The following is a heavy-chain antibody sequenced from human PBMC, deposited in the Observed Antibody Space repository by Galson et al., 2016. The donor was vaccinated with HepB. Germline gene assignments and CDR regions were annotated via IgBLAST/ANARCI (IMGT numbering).Heavy chain of an antibody. CDR2: IYSGGKT. Sequence: SLRLSCAASGLPFRSYGMHWVRQAPGKGLEWVSVIYSGGKTYFADSVKGRFSISRDNAKNTLFLHMNSLRAEDTAVYYCARVRCISPTCHDFDCWGQGTLVTVSS. CDR1: GLPFRSYG. D-gene: IGHD2-2*01. CDR3: ARVRCISPTCHDFDC. J-gene: IGHJ4*02. V-gene: IGHV3-53*01.